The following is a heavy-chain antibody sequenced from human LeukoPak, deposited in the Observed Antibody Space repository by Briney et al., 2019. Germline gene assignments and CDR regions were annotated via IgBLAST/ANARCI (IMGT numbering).Heavy chain of an antibody. Sequence: PGGSPRLSCAASGFTFSSYAMHWVRQAPGKGLEWVAVISYDGSNKYYADSVKGRFTISRDNSKNTLYLQMNSLRAEDTAVYYCAGGSSGYLFDYWGQGTLVTVSS. CDR1: GFTFSSYA. J-gene: IGHJ4*02. D-gene: IGHD3-22*01. CDR2: ISYDGSNK. V-gene: IGHV3-30*04. CDR3: AGGSSGYLFDY.